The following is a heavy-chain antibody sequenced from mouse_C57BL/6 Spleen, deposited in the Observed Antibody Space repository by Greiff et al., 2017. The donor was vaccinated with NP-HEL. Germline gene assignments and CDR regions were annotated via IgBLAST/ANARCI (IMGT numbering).Heavy chain of an antibody. CDR1: GYTFTSYW. J-gene: IGHJ1*03. CDR2: IYPGSGST. V-gene: IGHV1-55*01. Sequence: QVQLQQPGAELVKPGASVKMSCKASGYTFTSYWITWVKQRPGQGLEWIGDIYPGSGSTNYNEKFKSKATLTVDTSSSTAYMQLSSLTSEDSAVYYCAKMDYGSSSWYFDVWGTGTTVTVSS. CDR3: AKMDYGSSSWYFDV. D-gene: IGHD1-1*01.